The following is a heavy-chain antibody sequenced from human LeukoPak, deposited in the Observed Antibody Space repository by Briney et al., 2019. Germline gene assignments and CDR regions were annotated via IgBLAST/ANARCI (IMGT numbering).Heavy chain of an antibody. J-gene: IGHJ5*02. V-gene: IGHV1-69*04. CDR2: IIPILGIA. Sequence: ASVKVSCKASGGTFSSYAISWVRQAPGQGLEWMGRIIPILGIANYAQKFQGSVTITADKSTSTAYMELSSLRSEDTAMYYCARGEGVVPASTPGDWFDPWGQGTLVTVSS. CDR3: ARGEGVVPASTPGDWFDP. D-gene: IGHD2-2*01. CDR1: GGTFSSYA.